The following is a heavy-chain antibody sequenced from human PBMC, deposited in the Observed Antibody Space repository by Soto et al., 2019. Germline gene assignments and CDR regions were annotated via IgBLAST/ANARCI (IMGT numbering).Heavy chain of an antibody. D-gene: IGHD6-19*01. J-gene: IGHJ4*02. CDR2: ISAYNGNT. V-gene: IGHV1-18*01. CDR1: GYTFTSYG. CDR3: ARDELYSSGPDELCYFDY. Sequence: ASVKVSCKASGYTFTSYGISWVLQAPGQGLEWMGWISAYNGNTNYAQKLQGRVTMTTDTSTSTAYMELRSLRSDDTAVYYCARDELYSSGPDELCYFDYWGQGTLVTVSS.